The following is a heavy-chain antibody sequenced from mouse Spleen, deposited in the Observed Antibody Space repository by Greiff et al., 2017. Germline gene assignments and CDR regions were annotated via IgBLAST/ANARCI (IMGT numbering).Heavy chain of an antibody. V-gene: IGHV1-50*01. CDR2: IDPSDSYT. D-gene: IGHD1-1*01. CDR3: ARTFYYGSPWFAY. Sequence: VKLQQPGAELVKPGASVKLSCKASGYTFTSYWMQWVKQRPGQGLEWIGEIDPSDSYTNYNQKFKGKATLTVDTSSSTAYMQLSSLTSEDSAVYYCARTFYYGSPWFAYWGQGTLVTVSA. J-gene: IGHJ3*01. CDR1: GYTFTSYW.